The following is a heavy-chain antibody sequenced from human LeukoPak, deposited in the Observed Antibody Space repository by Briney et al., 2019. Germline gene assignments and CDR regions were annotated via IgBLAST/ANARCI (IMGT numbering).Heavy chain of an antibody. Sequence: PSETLSLTCAVYGGSFSGYYWSWIRQPPGKGLEWIGEINHRGSTNYNPSLKSRVTISVDTSKNQFSLKLSSVTAADTAVYYCARGKGYCSSTSCPYYYYYYMDVWGKGTTVTVSS. V-gene: IGHV4-34*01. CDR2: INHRGST. D-gene: IGHD2-2*01. CDR3: ARGKGYCSSTSCPYYYYYYMDV. J-gene: IGHJ6*03. CDR1: GGSFSGYY.